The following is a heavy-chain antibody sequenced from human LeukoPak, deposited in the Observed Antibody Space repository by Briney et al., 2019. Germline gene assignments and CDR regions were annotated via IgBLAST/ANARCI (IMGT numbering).Heavy chain of an antibody. Sequence: GGSLRLSCAASGFTFSSYAMHWVRQAPGKGLEWVAVISYDGSNKYYADSVKGRFTISRDNSKNTLYLQMNSLRAEDTAVYYCARDGGGSSSYYFDYWGQGTLVTVSS. CDR2: ISYDGSNK. J-gene: IGHJ4*02. V-gene: IGHV3-30*04. CDR3: ARDGGGSSSYYFDY. D-gene: IGHD1-26*01. CDR1: GFTFSSYA.